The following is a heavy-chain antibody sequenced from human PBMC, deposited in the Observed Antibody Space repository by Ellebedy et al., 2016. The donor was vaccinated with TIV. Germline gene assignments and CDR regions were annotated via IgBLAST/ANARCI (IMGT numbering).Heavy chain of an antibody. Sequence: GESLKISCAASGFTFSSYAMSWVRQAPGKGLEWVSAISGSGGSTYYADSVKGRFTISRDNSKNTLYLQMNSLRAEDTAVYYCARGGTTVVTPVGYWGQGTLVTVSS. D-gene: IGHD4-23*01. J-gene: IGHJ4*02. CDR2: ISGSGGST. CDR1: GFTFSSYA. V-gene: IGHV3-23*01. CDR3: ARGGTTVVTPVGY.